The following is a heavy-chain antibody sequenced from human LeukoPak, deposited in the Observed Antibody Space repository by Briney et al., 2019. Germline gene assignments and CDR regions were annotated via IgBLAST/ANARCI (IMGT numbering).Heavy chain of an antibody. CDR1: GYTFTSYD. D-gene: IGHD3-22*01. CDR3: ARGGRKVRRYDSSGYPFDY. Sequence: ASVKVSCKASGYTFTSYDTNWVRQATGQGLEWMEWMNPNSGNTGYAQKFQGRVTMTRNTSISTAYMDLSSLRSEDTAVYYCARGGRKVRRYDSSGYPFDYWGQGTLVTVSS. CDR2: MNPNSGNT. V-gene: IGHV1-8*01. J-gene: IGHJ4*02.